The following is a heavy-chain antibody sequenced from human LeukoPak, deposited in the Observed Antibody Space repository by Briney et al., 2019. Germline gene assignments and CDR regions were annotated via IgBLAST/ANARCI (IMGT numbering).Heavy chain of an antibody. CDR3: AKAPALGSGWRTYFDY. Sequence: GGSLRLSCAASGFTFSSYAMSWVRQAPGKGLEWVSAISGSGGSTYYADSVKGRFTISRDNSKNTLYLQMNSLRAEDTAVYYCAKAPALGSGWRTYFDYWGQGTLVTVSS. CDR2: ISGSGGST. J-gene: IGHJ4*02. D-gene: IGHD6-19*01. CDR1: GFTFSSYA. V-gene: IGHV3-23*01.